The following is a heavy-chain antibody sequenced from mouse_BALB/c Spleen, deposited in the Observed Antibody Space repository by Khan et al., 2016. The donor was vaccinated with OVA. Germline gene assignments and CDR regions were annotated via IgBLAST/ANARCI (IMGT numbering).Heavy chain of an antibody. V-gene: IGHV9-3-1*01. CDR1: GYTFTNYG. Sequence: QIQLVQSGPELKKPGETVKISCKASGYTFTNYGMNWVKQAPGKGLKWMGWINTYTGEPTYADDFKGRFAFSLETSASTAYLQINNLKNEDTATXFCASHGYWYFDVWGAGTTVTVSS. CDR3: ASHGYWYFDV. J-gene: IGHJ1*01. CDR2: INTYTGEP.